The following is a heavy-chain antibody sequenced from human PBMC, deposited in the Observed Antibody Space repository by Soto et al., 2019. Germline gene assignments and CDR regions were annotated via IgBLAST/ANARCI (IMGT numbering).Heavy chain of an antibody. V-gene: IGHV4-39*02. CDR1: GGSISSSSYY. D-gene: IGHD4-17*01. CDR3: ARRDYAIDS. Sequence: SETLSLTCTVSGGSISSSSYYWGWIRQPPGKGLEWIGSIYYSGNTNYNPSLESRATIFADKSGSHFSLNLTSVTADDTAVYYCARRDYAIDSWGRGTLVTVSS. CDR2: IYYSGNT. J-gene: IGHJ4*02.